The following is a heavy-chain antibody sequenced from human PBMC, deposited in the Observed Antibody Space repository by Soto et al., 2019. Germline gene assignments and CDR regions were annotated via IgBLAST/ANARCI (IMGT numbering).Heavy chain of an antibody. Sequence: GGSLRLSCAASGFTFSSYAMHWVRQAPGKGLEWVAVISYDGSNKYYADSVKGRFTISRDNSKNTLYLQMNSLRAEDTAVYYCARDRQLEPFDYWGQGTLVTVSS. V-gene: IGHV3-30-3*01. CDR1: GFTFSSYA. D-gene: IGHD1-1*01. CDR3: ARDRQLEPFDY. J-gene: IGHJ4*02. CDR2: ISYDGSNK.